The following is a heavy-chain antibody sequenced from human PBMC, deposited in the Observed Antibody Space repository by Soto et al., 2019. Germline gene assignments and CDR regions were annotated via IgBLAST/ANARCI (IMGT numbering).Heavy chain of an antibody. CDR2: ISAYNGNT. V-gene: IGHV1-18*01. CDR3: ARDSRDYGDYVDNWFDP. J-gene: IGHJ5*02. CDR1: GYTFTSYG. Sequence: ASVKVSCKASGYTFTSYGISWVRQAPGQGLEWMGWISAYNGNTNYAQKLQGRVTMTTDTSTSTAYMELRSLRSDDTAVYYCARDSRDYGDYVDNWFDPWGQGTLVTV. D-gene: IGHD4-17*01.